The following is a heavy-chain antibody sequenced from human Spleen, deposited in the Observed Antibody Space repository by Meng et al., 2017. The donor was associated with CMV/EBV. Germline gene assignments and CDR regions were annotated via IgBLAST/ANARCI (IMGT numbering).Heavy chain of an antibody. CDR1: GYTFSTYW. D-gene: IGHD2-2*01. CDR2: IYPGDSDT. CDR3: ARVVVPAAGGGYFDY. J-gene: IGHJ4*02. Sequence: GGSLRLSCQGSGYTFSTYWIGWVRQMPGKGLEWMGIIYPGDSDTRYSPSFEGQVIISADQSINTAYLQWSSLKASDTAIYHCARVVVPAAGGGYFDYWGQGTLVTVSS. V-gene: IGHV5-51*01.